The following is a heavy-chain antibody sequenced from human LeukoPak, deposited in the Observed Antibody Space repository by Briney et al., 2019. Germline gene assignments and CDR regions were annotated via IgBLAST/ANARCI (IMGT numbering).Heavy chain of an antibody. CDR3: ARAFFNSGFDY. CDR2: INPNSGGT. V-gene: IGHV1-2*02. D-gene: IGHD3-3*02. J-gene: IGHJ4*02. CDR1: GYTFTGYY. Sequence: ASVRVSCKASGYTFTGYYVHWLRQVPGQGLTWMGWINPNSGGTDYAQQYQGRVTLTRDTSISTAYMELSSLTSDDSAVYYCARAFFNSGFDYWGQGTLVTVSS.